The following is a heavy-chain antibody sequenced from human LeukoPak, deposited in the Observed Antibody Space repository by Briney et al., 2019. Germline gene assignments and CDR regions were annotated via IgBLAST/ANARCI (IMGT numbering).Heavy chain of an antibody. CDR1: GFTFSSYW. CDR2: IKQDGSEK. CDR3: ARDIVVVTALLDY. V-gene: IGHV3-7*01. Sequence: GGSLRLSCAASGFTFSSYWMSWVRQAPGKGLEWVANIKQDGSEKYYVDSVKGRFTISRDNAKNSLYLQMNSLRAEDTAVYYCARDIVVVTALLDYWGQGTLVTVSS. D-gene: IGHD2-21*02. J-gene: IGHJ4*02.